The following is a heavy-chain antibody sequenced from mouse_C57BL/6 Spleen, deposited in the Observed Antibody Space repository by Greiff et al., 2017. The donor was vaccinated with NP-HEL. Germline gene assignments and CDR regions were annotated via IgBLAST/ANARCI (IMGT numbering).Heavy chain of an antibody. CDR1: GYTFTSYW. J-gene: IGHJ4*01. D-gene: IGHD2-4*01. V-gene: IGHV1-69*01. CDR2: IDPSDSYT. CDR3: ARRGRYDYDGDYYAMDY. Sequence: QVQLQQPGAELVMPGASVKLSCKASGYTFTSYWMHWVKQRPGQGLEWIGEIDPSDSYTNYNQKFKGKSTLTVDKSSSTAYMQLSSLTSEDSAVYDCARRGRYDYDGDYYAMDYWGQGTSVTVSS.